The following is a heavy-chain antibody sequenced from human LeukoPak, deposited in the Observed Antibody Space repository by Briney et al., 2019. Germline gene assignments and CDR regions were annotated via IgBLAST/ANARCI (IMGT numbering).Heavy chain of an antibody. CDR1: VASISSYY. Sequence: PSETLSLTCTVSVASISSYYWSWIRQPPGKGMEWIGYISYSGSPNYNPSLKSRVTISADTSKNQFSLNLSSVTAADTAVYYCARVGHIVAAGTYDWWGQGTLVTVSS. CDR2: ISYSGSP. V-gene: IGHV4-59*08. CDR3: ARVGHIVAAGTYDW. J-gene: IGHJ4*02. D-gene: IGHD6-13*01.